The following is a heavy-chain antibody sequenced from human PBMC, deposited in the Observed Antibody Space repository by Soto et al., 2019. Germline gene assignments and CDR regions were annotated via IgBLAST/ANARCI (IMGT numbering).Heavy chain of an antibody. CDR2: IYSGGYT. D-gene: IGHD3-22*01. CDR3: AREAIIVIAAPEYYFDY. J-gene: IGHJ4*02. CDR1: GFDVSNTD. V-gene: IGHV3-66*01. Sequence: EVQLVESGGDLVQRGGSLRLSCAASGFDVSNTDMSWVRQAPGKGLEWVSVIYSGGYTNYADSVKGRFIFSRDSPKNTLYLQMDSLRAEDTAVYYCAREAIIVIAAPEYYFDYWGQGTLVTVSS.